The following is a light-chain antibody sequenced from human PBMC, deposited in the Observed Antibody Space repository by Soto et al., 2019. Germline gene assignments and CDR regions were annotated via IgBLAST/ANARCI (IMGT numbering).Light chain of an antibody. J-gene: IGKJ1*01. CDR1: QSITNNY. V-gene: IGKV3-20*01. CDR2: GAS. Sequence: EIVLTQSPGTLSFSPGERATLSCRASQSITNNYLAWYQQKAGQVPRLLLYGASTRPTGIPDRFSGSGSGTDFTLTITRLEPADFAVYYCQHYGSSPRTFGQGTKVEI. CDR3: QHYGSSPRT.